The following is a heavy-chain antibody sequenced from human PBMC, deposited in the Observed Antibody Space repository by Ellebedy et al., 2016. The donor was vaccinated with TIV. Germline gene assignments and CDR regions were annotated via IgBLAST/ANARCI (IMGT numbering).Heavy chain of an antibody. CDR3: AREGGDSGYDW. J-gene: IGHJ4*02. V-gene: IGHV4-59*01. CDR2: IYYSGST. Sequence: SETLSLTXTVSGGSISSYYWSWIRQPPGKGLEWIGYIYYSGSTNYNPSLKSRVTISVDTSKNQFSLKLSSVTAADTAVYYCAREGGDSGYDWWGQGTLVTVSS. D-gene: IGHD5-12*01. CDR1: GGSISSYY.